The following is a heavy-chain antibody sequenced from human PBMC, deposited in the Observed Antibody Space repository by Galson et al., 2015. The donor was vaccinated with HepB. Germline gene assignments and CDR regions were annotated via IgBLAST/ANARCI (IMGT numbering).Heavy chain of an antibody. Sequence: SLRLSCAASGFTFSDYYMSWIRQAPGKGLEWVAYIRPYSIDKNYADSVRGRFTISRDNANNSLFLQMNSLRAEDTAVYYCARGLESDFWTGYYYQGAAFDYWGLGTLVTVSP. J-gene: IGHJ4*02. CDR1: GFTFSDYY. V-gene: IGHV3-11*06. D-gene: IGHD3/OR15-3a*01. CDR2: IRPYSIDK. CDR3: ARGLESDFWTGYYYQGAAFDY.